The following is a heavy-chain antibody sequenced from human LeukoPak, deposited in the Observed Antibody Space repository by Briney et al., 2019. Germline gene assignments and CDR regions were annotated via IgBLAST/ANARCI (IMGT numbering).Heavy chain of an antibody. CDR1: GITLSNYA. V-gene: IGHV3-23*01. D-gene: IGHD3-22*01. Sequence: GGSLRLSCAVSGITLSNYAMRWVRQAPGKGLEWVAGISGSGGGTHYADSVKGRFTISRDNPKNTLYLQMNNLRAGDTAVYFCAKRGVVIRVILVGFHKEAYYFDSWGQGALVTVSS. CDR2: ISGSGGGT. CDR3: AKRGVVIRVILVGFHKEAYYFDS. J-gene: IGHJ4*02.